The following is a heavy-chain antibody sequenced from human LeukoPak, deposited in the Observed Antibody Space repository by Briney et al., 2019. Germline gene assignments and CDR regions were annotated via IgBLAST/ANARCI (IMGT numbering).Heavy chain of an antibody. J-gene: IGHJ5*02. CDR1: GGSISSYY. CDR3: ARRPHMFDP. D-gene: IGHD2-21*01. CDR2: IYYSGST. Sequence: SSETLSLTCTVSGGSISSYYWSWIRQPPGKGLEWIGYIYYSGSTNYNPSLKSRVTISVDTSKNQFSLKLSSVTAADTAVYYCARRPHMFDPWGQGTLVTVSS. V-gene: IGHV4-59*01.